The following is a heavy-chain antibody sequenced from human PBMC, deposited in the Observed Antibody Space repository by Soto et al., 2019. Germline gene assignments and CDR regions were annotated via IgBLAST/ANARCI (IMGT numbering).Heavy chain of an antibody. V-gene: IGHV4-39*01. CDR3: ARQAGMGAPQFNY. Sequence: PSETLSLTCTVSGGSISSSSYYWGWIRQPPGKGLEWIGSIYYSGSTYYNPSLKSRVTISVDTSKNQFSLKLSSVTAADTAVYYCARQAGMGAPQFNYWGQGPLVTVSS. D-gene: IGHD1-26*01. CDR2: IYYSGST. CDR1: GGSISSSSYY. J-gene: IGHJ4*02.